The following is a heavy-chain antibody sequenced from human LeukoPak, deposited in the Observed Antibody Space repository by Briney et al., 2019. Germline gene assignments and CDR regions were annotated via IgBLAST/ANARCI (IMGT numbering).Heavy chain of an antibody. D-gene: IGHD6-13*01. V-gene: IGHV4-59*01. CDR2: IYYSGST. CDR3: ARDPTAAGTALYFDY. Sequence: SETLSLTCTVSGGSISSYYWSWIRQPPGKGLEWIGYIYYSGSTNYNPSLKSRVTISVDTSKNQFSLKLSSVTAADTAVYYCARDPTAAGTALYFDYWGQGTLVTVSS. CDR1: GGSISSYY. J-gene: IGHJ4*02.